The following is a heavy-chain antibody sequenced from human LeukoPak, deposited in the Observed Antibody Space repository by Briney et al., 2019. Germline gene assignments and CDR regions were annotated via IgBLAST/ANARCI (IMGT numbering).Heavy chain of an antibody. V-gene: IGHV3-9*01. CDR3: ARDGYCSGGSCYERADYYYGMDV. D-gene: IGHD2-15*01. CDR2: ISWNSGSV. J-gene: IGHJ6*02. CDR1: GFTFDDYA. Sequence: GGSLRLSCAASGFTFDDYAMHWVRQAPGKGLGWVSGISWNSGSVGYADSVKGRFTISRDNAKNSLYLQMNSLRAEDTAVYYCARDGYCSGGSCYERADYYYGMDVWGQGTTVTVSS.